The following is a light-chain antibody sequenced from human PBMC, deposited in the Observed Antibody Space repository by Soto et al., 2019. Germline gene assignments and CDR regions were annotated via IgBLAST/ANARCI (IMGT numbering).Light chain of an antibody. CDR3: QLYGRSIT. CDR2: DAS. CDR1: QSVSSY. V-gene: IGKV3-11*01. Sequence: IVLTQSPATLSLSPGERATLSCRASQSVSSYLAWYQQKPGQAPRLLIYDASNRATGIPARFSGSGSGTDFTLTISSLEPEDFAVYYCQLYGRSITFGQGTRLEIK. J-gene: IGKJ5*01.